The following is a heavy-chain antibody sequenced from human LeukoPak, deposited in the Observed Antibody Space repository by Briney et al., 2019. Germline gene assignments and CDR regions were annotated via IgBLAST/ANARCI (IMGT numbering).Heavy chain of an antibody. CDR1: GYTFTGYY. D-gene: IGHD3-9*01. CDR2: INPNSGGT. J-gene: IGHJ4*02. CDR3: ARSILTGYYRDDY. V-gene: IGHV1-2*02. Sequence: ASVKVSCKASGYTFTGYYMHWVRQAPGQGLEWMGWINPNSGGTNYAQKFQGRVTMTRDTSISTAYKELSRLRSDDTAVYYCARSILTGYYRDDYWGQGTLVTVSS.